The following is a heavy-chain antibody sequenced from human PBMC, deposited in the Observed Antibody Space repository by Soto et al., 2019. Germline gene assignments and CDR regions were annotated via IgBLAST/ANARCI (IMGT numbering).Heavy chain of an antibody. D-gene: IGHD3-3*01. J-gene: IGHJ6*02. CDR2: IRSKANSYAT. V-gene: IGHV3-73*01. CDR1: GFTFSGSA. Sequence: GGSLRLSCAASGFTFSGSAMHWVRQASGKGLEWVGRIRSKANSYATAYAASVKGRFTISRDDSKNTAYLQMNSLKTEDTAVYYCTRHTYDYRSSYYYYYYGMDVWGQGTTVTVSS. CDR3: TRHTYDYRSSYYYYYYGMDV.